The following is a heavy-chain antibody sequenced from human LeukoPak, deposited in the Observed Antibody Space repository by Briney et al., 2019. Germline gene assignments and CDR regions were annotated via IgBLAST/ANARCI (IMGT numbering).Heavy chain of an antibody. CDR3: VKLLVEMRVLLPYFDY. Sequence: PGGSLRLSCSASGFTFSNYAIHWVHQAPGKGLEVVPAISPSGGSTYYADSVEGRFTISRDNSKNMLYLQMSSLRPEDTAVYYCVKLLVEMRVLLPYFDYWGQGTLVTVSS. D-gene: IGHD2-15*01. CDR2: ISPSGGST. CDR1: GFTFSNYA. J-gene: IGHJ4*02. V-gene: IGHV3-64D*06.